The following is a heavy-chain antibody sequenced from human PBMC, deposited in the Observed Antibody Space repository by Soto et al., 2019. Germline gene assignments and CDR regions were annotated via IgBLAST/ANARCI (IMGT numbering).Heavy chain of an antibody. J-gene: IGHJ4*02. D-gene: IGHD2-15*01. Sequence: SVKVSCKASAYTFTRYNLHWVRQAPGQGLEWMAIINPSGGTTYYVQKFEGRVTLTTDTSTSTVYMELSSLRSDDTAVYYCARVRGGGSEYFFDYWGQGTLVTGSS. CDR1: AYTFTRYN. CDR2: INPSGGTT. V-gene: IGHV1-46*01. CDR3: ARVRGGGSEYFFDY.